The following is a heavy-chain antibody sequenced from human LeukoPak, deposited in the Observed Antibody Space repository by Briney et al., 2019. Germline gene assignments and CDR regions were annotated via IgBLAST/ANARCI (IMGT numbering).Heavy chain of an antibody. Sequence: PGGSLRLSCAASGFTVSSNYMSWVRQAPGKGLEWVANIKQDGSEKYYVDSVKGRFTIPRDNAKNSLYLQMNSLRAEDTAVYYCARDELYGADFDYWGQGTLVTVSS. CDR3: ARDELYGADFDY. CDR1: GFTVSSNY. V-gene: IGHV3-7*01. CDR2: IKQDGSEK. D-gene: IGHD4-17*01. J-gene: IGHJ4*02.